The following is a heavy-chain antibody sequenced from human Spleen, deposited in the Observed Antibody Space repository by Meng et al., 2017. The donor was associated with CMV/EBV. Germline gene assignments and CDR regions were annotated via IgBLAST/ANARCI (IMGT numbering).Heavy chain of an antibody. V-gene: IGHV2-5*01. J-gene: IGHJ4*02. D-gene: IGHD6-19*01. CDR2: IYWNDDK. Sequence: TFSGFSLSNSGVGVCGISQPPGKALEWLALIYWNDDKRYSPSLKSRLTITKDTSKNQVVLTMTNMDPVDTATYYCAHQIPWGWYFDHWGRGTLVTVSS. CDR3: AHQIPWGWYFDH. CDR1: GFSLSNSGVG.